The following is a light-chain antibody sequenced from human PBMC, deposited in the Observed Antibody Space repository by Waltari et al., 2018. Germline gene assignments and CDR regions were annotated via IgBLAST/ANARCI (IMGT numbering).Light chain of an antibody. J-gene: IGKJ2*01. CDR3: MQALHPPYT. CDR2: QIS. Sequence: DIVMTQSPLSLPVTPGEPASISCRSSQSLVDGGGNKFLDWYLQKPGQSPQLLIYQISKRASGVPDRISGSGSDTDFTLKITRVEAEDVGVYYCMQALHPPYTFGQGTKLEIK. V-gene: IGKV2-28*01. CDR1: QSLVDGGGNKF.